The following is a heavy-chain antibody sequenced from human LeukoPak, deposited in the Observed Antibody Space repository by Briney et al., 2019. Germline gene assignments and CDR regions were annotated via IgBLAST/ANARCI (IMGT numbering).Heavy chain of an antibody. J-gene: IGHJ6*02. Sequence: GGSLRLSCAASGFTFSSYAMSWVRQAPGKGLEWVSAISGSGGSTYYADSVKGRFTISRDNSKNTLYLQMNSLRAEDTAVYYCAKYPSSIAAYMGYHYGMDVWGQGTTVTVSS. CDR1: GFTFSSYA. D-gene: IGHD6-6*01. CDR3: AKYPSSIAAYMGYHYGMDV. V-gene: IGHV3-23*01. CDR2: ISGSGGST.